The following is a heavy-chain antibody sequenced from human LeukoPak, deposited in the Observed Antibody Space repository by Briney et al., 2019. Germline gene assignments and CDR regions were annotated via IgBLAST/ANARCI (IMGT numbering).Heavy chain of an antibody. Sequence: PSETLSLTCTVSGGSISSSTYFWGWIRQPPGKGLEWIGSIYYYSGSTNYNPSLKSRVTISEDTSKNQFSLKLSSVTAADTAVYYCARDRYGGYGGFDHWGQGTLVTVSS. CDR1: GGSISSSTYF. J-gene: IGHJ4*02. CDR3: ARDRYGGYGGFDH. CDR2: IYYYSGST. V-gene: IGHV4-39*07. D-gene: IGHD5-12*01.